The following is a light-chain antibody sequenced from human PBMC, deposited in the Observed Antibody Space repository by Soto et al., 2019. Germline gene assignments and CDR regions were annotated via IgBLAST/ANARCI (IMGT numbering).Light chain of an antibody. CDR2: AVS. V-gene: IGKV3-20*01. CDR1: QSVTSNY. CDR3: QHYGGAPFT. Sequence: EVVLTQSPGALSLSPGERATLSCRASQSVTSNYLAWYQQKPGQAPRLLIYAVSSRATGMPDRFSGSGSGTDFTLTITILEAEDFAVYYCQHYGGAPFTFGPGTKVDIK. J-gene: IGKJ3*01.